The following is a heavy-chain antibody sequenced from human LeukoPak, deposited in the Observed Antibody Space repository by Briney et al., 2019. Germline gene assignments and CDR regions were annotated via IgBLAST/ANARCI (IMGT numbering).Heavy chain of an antibody. CDR1: GGSISSYY. V-gene: IGHV4-59*08. D-gene: IGHD3-10*01. Sequence: SETLSLTCTVSGGSISSYYWSWIRQPPGKGLEWIGYIYYSGSTYYNPSLKSRVTISVDTSKNQFSLKLSSVTAADTAVYYCARNPPRYGSGSYSIYYYYYMDVWGKGTTVTVSS. J-gene: IGHJ6*03. CDR3: ARNPPRYGSGSYSIYYYYYMDV. CDR2: IYYSGST.